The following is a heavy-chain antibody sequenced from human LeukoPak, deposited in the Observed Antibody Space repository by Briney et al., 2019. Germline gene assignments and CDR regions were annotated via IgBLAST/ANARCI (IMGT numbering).Heavy chain of an antibody. D-gene: IGHD6-13*01. Sequence: NPAETLSLTCTVSGGSIDSYYWSWIRQPPGKGLEWIGEIDHSGSTNYNPSLKSRVTISVDTSKNQLSLKLNSVTAADTAVYYCARLGRGAAAAGFDWGQGTLVTVSS. J-gene: IGHJ4*02. V-gene: IGHV4-34*01. CDR2: IDHSGST. CDR1: GGSIDSYY. CDR3: ARLGRGAAAAGFD.